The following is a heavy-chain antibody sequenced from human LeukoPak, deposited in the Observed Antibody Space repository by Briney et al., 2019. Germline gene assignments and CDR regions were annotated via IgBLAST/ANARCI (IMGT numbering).Heavy chain of an antibody. D-gene: IGHD3-3*01. CDR3: AREGDYYDFWSGLTYLDY. Sequence: ASVKVSCKASGYTFTSYGISWVRQAPGQGLEWMGWISDYNGNTNYAQKLQGRVTMTTDTSTSTAYMELRSLRSDDTAVYYCAREGDYYDFWSGLTYLDYWGQGTLVTVSS. CDR1: GYTFTSYG. CDR2: ISDYNGNT. J-gene: IGHJ4*02. V-gene: IGHV1-18*01.